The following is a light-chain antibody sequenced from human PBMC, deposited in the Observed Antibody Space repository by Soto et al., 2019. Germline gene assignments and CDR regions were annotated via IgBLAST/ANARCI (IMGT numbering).Light chain of an antibody. V-gene: IGKV1-5*03. Sequence: DIQMIQSPSTLSASVGDRVTITCRASQSISYWLAWYQQKPGKAPNLLIYKASTLESGVPSRFSGSGSGTEFTLTISSLQPDDFATYYCQQYNIYWTFGQGTKVEIK. J-gene: IGKJ1*01. CDR1: QSISYW. CDR2: KAS. CDR3: QQYNIYWT.